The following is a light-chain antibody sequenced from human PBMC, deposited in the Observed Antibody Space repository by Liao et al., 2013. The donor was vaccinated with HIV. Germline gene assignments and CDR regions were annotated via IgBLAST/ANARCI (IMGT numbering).Light chain of an antibody. CDR1: NIGSKS. V-gene: IGLV3-21*04. CDR3: QLWDSSSDLWV. CDR2: YNN. J-gene: IGLJ3*02. Sequence: SYVLTQPPSVSVAPGKTARITCGEFNIGSKSVHWFQQKPGQAPVLVIYYNNDRPSGIPERFSGSNSGNTATLTISRVEAGDEADYYCQLWDSSSDLWVFGGGTKLTVL.